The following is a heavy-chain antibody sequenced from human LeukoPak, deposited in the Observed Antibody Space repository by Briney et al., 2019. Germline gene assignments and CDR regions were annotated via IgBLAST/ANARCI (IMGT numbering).Heavy chain of an antibody. CDR3: ARERIVVVTEGVYYYGMDV. Sequence: PGGSLRLSCAASGFAFSSYEMNWVRQAPGKGLEWVSHISNSGGSIYYADSVKGRFTISRDNSKNTLYLQMNSLRAEDTAVYYCARERIVVVTEGVYYYGMDVWGQGTTVTVSS. V-gene: IGHV3-48*03. J-gene: IGHJ6*02. CDR2: ISNSGGSI. D-gene: IGHD2-21*02. CDR1: GFAFSSYE.